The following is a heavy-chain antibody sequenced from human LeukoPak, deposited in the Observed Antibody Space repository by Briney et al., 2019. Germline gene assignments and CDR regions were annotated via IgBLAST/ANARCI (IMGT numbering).Heavy chain of an antibody. J-gene: IGHJ4*02. CDR2: INSDGSST. Sequence: GGSLRLSCAASGFTFSSYWMHWVRQAPGKGLVWVSRINSDGSSTSYADSVKGRFTISRDNSKNTLYLQMNSLRAEDTAVYYCASSPPYCSSTNCYANYWGQGTLVTVSS. CDR1: GFTFSSYW. V-gene: IGHV3-74*01. CDR3: ASSPPYCSSTNCYANY. D-gene: IGHD2-2*01.